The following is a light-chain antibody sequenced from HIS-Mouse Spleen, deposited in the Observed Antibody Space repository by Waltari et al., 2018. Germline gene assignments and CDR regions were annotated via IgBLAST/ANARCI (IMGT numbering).Light chain of an antibody. CDR3: CSYAGSSTYV. Sequence: QSALTQPASVSGSPGQSITISCTGTSSDVGSYTLLSWYQPHPGKAPTLMIYEASKRPSGVSNRFSGSKSGNTSSLTISGLQAEDEADYYCCSYAGSSTYVFGTGTKVTVL. J-gene: IGLJ1*01. V-gene: IGLV2-23*01. CDR1: SSDVGSYTL. CDR2: EAS.